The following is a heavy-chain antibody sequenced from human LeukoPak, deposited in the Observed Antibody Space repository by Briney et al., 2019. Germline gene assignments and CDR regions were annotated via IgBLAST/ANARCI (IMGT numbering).Heavy chain of an antibody. J-gene: IGHJ3*02. V-gene: IGHV4-39*07. CDR1: GGSISSSSYY. CDR3: ARNGGITMIVVVIADAFDI. D-gene: IGHD3-22*01. Sequence: SETLSLTCTVSGGSISSSSYYWGWIRQPPGKGLEWIGSIYYSGSTYYNPSLKSRVTISVDTSKNQFSLKLSSVTAADTAVYYCARNGGITMIVVVIADAFDIWGQGTMVTVSS. CDR2: IYYSGST.